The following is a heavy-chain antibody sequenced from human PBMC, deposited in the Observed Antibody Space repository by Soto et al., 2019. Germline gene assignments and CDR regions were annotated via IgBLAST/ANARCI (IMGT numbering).Heavy chain of an antibody. CDR2: ISGSGGTT. J-gene: IGHJ6*03. V-gene: IGHV3-23*01. CDR1: GFTFSSYA. D-gene: IGHD1-1*01. CDR3: ARGRGTPNYYYYYYMDV. Sequence: GGSLRLSCAASGFTFSSYAMSWVRQAPGKGLEWVSTISGSGGTTNYADSVKGRFAISRDNSKNTLYLQMNSLRAEDTAVYYCARGRGTPNYYYYYYMDVWGKGTTVTVSS.